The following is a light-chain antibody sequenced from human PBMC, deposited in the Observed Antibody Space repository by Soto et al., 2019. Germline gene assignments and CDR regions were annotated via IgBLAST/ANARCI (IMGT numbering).Light chain of an antibody. Sequence: QSALTQPASVSGSPGQSITISCTGTSSDIGSYNLVSWYQQHPGEAPKLMIYEGSKRPSGVSNRFSGSKSGNTASLTISGLQAEDEAAYYCCSYAGSSTSVVFGGGTKLTVL. CDR3: CSYAGSSTSVV. CDR2: EGS. J-gene: IGLJ2*01. V-gene: IGLV2-23*01. CDR1: SSDIGSYNL.